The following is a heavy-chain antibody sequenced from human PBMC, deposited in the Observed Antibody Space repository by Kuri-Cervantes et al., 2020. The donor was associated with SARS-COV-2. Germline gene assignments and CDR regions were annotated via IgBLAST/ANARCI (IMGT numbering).Heavy chain of an antibody. CDR1: GVSFSGYY. CDR3: ARDGGSGYDWTDYYYYYMDV. J-gene: IGHJ6*03. Sequence: SQTLSLTCAVYGVSFSGYYWSWTRQPPGKGLEWIGEINHSGSTNYNPSLKSRVTMSVDTSKNQFSLKLSSVTAADTAVYYCARDGGSGYDWTDYYYYYMDVWGKGTTVTVSS. CDR2: INHSGST. D-gene: IGHD5-12*01. V-gene: IGHV4-34*01.